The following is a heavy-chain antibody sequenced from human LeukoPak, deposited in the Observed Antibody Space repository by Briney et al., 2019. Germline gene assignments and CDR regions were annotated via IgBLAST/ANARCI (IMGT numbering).Heavy chain of an antibody. Sequence: SVKVSCKASGGTFSSYTISWVRRAPGQGLEWMGRIIPILGIANYAQKFQGRVTITADKSTSTAYMELSSLRSEDTAVYYCARDRPGYSGYDDQGVDWFDPWGQGTLVTVSS. V-gene: IGHV1-69*04. CDR3: ARDRPGYSGYDDQGVDWFDP. J-gene: IGHJ5*02. CDR2: IIPILGIA. D-gene: IGHD5-12*01. CDR1: GGTFSSYT.